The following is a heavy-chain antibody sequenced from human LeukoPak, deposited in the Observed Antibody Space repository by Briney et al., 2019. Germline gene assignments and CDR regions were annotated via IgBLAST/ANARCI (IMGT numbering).Heavy chain of an antibody. Sequence: ASVKVSCKASGYTFTGYYMHWVRQAPGQGLEWMGWINPNSGGTNYAQKFQGRVTMTRDTSISTAYMELSRLRSDDTAVYYCARDPYYDSSGYPDDWGQGTLVTVSS. J-gene: IGHJ4*02. CDR2: INPNSGGT. D-gene: IGHD3-22*01. V-gene: IGHV1-2*02. CDR1: GYTFTGYY. CDR3: ARDPYYDSSGYPDD.